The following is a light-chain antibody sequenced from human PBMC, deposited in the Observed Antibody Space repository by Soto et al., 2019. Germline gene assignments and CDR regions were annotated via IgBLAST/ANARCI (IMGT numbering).Light chain of an antibody. Sequence: QSALTQPASVSGSPGQSITISCTGTSSDVGSYNLVSWYQQQPGKAPKLMIYEGSKRPSGVSNRFSGSKSGNTASLTISGLQAEDESDYYCCSYAGSISYVVFGGGTQLTVL. CDR3: CSYAGSISYVV. CDR1: SSDVGSYNL. V-gene: IGLV2-23*01. J-gene: IGLJ2*01. CDR2: EGS.